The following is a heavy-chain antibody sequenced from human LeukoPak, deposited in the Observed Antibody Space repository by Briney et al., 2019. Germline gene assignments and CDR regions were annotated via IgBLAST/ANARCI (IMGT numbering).Heavy chain of an antibody. CDR1: GFTFSSYA. CDR2: ISNSGGST. J-gene: IGHJ4*02. Sequence: GGSLRLSCAASGFTFSSYAMSWVRQAPGKGLEWVSAISNSGGSTYYADSVKGRFTISRDNSKNTLYLQMNTLRAEDTAVYYCAKHYYDGSGHLVDYWGQGTLVTVSS. CDR3: AKHYYDGSGHLVDY. V-gene: IGHV3-23*01. D-gene: IGHD3-22*01.